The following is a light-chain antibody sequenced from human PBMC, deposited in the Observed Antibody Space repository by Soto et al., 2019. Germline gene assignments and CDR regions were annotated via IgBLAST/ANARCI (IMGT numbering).Light chain of an antibody. CDR3: QQYNSYST. CDR1: QTISSW. CDR2: KAS. V-gene: IGKV1-5*03. Sequence: DIQMTQSPSTLSGSVGDRVTITCRASQTISSWLAWCQQKPGKDPKLLIYKASTLKSGVPSRFSGSGSGTEFTLTISSLQPDDFATYYRQQYNSYSTFGQGTKVDIK. J-gene: IGKJ1*01.